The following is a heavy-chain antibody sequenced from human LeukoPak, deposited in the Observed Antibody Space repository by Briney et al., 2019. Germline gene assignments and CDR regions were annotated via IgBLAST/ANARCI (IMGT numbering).Heavy chain of an antibody. CDR3: ARDVNNYFDY. CDR1: GFIFTAYG. CDR2: ISHDLTYQ. Sequence: PRGSLRLSCAASGFIFTAYGMHWVRQAPGKGLEWVAVISHDLTYQAYADSVKGRFTISRDDSKNTLYVQMNSLRTEDTAFYYCARDVNNYFDYWGLGTLVTVSS. V-gene: IGHV3-30*03. J-gene: IGHJ4*02.